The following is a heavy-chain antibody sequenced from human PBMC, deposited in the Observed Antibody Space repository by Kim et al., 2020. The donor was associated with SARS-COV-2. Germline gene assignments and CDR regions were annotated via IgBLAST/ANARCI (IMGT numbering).Heavy chain of an antibody. J-gene: IGHJ6*03. Sequence: GGSLRLSCAASGVTFGDSPIHWVRQAPGKGLEWLARIRSKPNYYATAYAESVKGRFTISRDDSNNTAYLQMNSLQIEDTAVYSCVRQGSSGSGIDVRYYYFMDVWGKGTTVTVS. V-gene: IGHV3-73*01. CDR1: GVTFGDSP. CDR2: IRSKPNYYAT. CDR3: VRQGSSGSGIDVRYYYFMDV. D-gene: IGHD3-10*01.